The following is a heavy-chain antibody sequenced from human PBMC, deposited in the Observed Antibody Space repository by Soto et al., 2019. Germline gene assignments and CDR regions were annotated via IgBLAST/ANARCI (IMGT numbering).Heavy chain of an antibody. J-gene: IGHJ6*02. CDR3: AREGTFGYSSSWYGRGKSTRYGMDV. CDR2: IKQDGSEK. CDR1: GFTFSSYW. Sequence: EVQLVESGGGLVQPGGSLRLSCAASGFTFSSYWMSWVRQAPGKGLEWVANIKQDGSEKYYVDSVKGRFTISRDNAKNSLYLQMNSLRAEDTAVYYCAREGTFGYSSSWYGRGKSTRYGMDVWGQGTTVTVSS. V-gene: IGHV3-7*01. D-gene: IGHD6-13*01.